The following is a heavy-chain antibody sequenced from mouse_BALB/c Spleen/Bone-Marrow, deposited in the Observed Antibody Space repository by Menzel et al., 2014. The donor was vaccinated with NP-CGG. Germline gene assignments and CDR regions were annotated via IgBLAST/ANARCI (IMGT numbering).Heavy chain of an antibody. CDR2: IDPANGNT. D-gene: IGHD2-1*01. V-gene: IGHV14-3*02. CDR1: VFNIKDTY. Sequence: EVQLQQSGAELVKPGASVKLSCTASVFNIKDTYMHWVKQRPEQGLEWIGRIDPANGNTKYDPKFQGKATITADTSSNTAYLQLSSLTSEDTAVYYCARGSLQYYYAMDYWGQGTSVTVSS. J-gene: IGHJ4*01. CDR3: ARGSLQYYYAMDY.